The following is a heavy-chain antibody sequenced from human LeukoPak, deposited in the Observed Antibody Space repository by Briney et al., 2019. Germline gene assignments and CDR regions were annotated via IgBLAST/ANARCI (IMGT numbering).Heavy chain of an antibody. D-gene: IGHD6-13*01. CDR1: GFTFSSYA. CDR2: ISGSGGST. CDR3: AKSLSSSWYLLDY. V-gene: IGHV3-23*01. Sequence: AGGSLRLSCAASGFTFSSYAMSWVRQAPGKGLEWVSAISGSGGSTYYADSVKGRFTISRDNSKNTLYLQMNSLGAEDTAVYYCAKSLSSSWYLLDYWGQGTLVTVSS. J-gene: IGHJ4*02.